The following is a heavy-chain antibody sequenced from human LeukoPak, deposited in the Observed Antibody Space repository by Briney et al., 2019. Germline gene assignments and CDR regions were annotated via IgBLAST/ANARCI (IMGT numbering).Heavy chain of an antibody. D-gene: IGHD2-8*01. Sequence: GGSLRLSCAASGFTFSSYSTNWVRQAPGKGLEWVSYISSSSSTIYYADSVKGRFTISRDNAKNSLYLQMNSLRAEDTAVYYCANGNRCTSPNCLGYYYFYMDVWGKGTTVTVSS. J-gene: IGHJ6*03. CDR2: ISSSSSTI. V-gene: IGHV3-48*01. CDR3: ANGNRCTSPNCLGYYYFYMDV. CDR1: GFTFSSYS.